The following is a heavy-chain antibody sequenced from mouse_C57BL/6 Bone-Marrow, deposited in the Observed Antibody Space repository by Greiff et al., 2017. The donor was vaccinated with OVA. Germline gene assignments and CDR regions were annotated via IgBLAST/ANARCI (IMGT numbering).Heavy chain of an antibody. CDR1: GFSFNTYA. CDR2: IRSKSNNYAT. J-gene: IGHJ3*01. V-gene: IGHV10-1*01. Sequence: EVQVVESGGGLVQPKGSLKLSCAASGFSFNTYAMNWVRQAPGKGLEWVARIRSKSNNYATYYADSVKDRFTISRDDTESMLYLQMNNLKTEDTAMYYCVRQDYYGFAYWGQGTLVTVSA. D-gene: IGHD1-1*01. CDR3: VRQDYYGFAY.